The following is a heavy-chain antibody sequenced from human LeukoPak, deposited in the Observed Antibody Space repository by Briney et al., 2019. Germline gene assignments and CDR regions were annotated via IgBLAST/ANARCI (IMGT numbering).Heavy chain of an antibody. CDR3: ARGAGWYDI. J-gene: IGHJ4*02. V-gene: IGHV4-59*01. CDR1: GGSMNSDY. D-gene: IGHD6-19*01. Sequence: PSETLSLTCTVSGGSMNSDYWSWLRQPPGKGLEGIAYIRDTGNINYNPSLKSRATISLDTSKNQFSLRLNYVTAADTAVYYCARGAGWYDIWGQGTLVTVSS. CDR2: IRDTGNI.